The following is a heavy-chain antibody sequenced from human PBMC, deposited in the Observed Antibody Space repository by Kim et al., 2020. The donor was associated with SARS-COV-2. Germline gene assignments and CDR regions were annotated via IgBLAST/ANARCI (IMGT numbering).Heavy chain of an antibody. V-gene: IGHV3-30-3*01. CDR1: GFTFSSYA. Sequence: GGSLRLSCAASGFTFSSYAMHWVRQAPGKGLEWVSVISNDGSNKYYADSVKGRFTISRDNSKNTLYLQMNSLRAEDTAVYYCARVDGTDRSGGSCYAAGDYWGQGTLVTVSS. CDR3: ARVDGTDRSGGSCYAAGDY. J-gene: IGHJ4*02. CDR2: ISNDGSNK. D-gene: IGHD2-15*01.